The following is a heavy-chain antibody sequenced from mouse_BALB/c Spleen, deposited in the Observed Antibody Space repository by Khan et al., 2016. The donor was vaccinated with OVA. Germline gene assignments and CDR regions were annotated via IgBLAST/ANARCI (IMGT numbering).Heavy chain of an antibody. CDR1: GFNIKDTY. Sequence: VQLQQSGTELVKPGASVKLSCTASGFNIKDTYMHWVKQRPEQGLDWIGRIDPANGNTKSGPKFQGKATITADTSSNTAYLQLSSLTSEDTAVYYGARDYWDVFAYWGQGTLVTVSA. CDR2: IDPANGNT. CDR3: ARDYWDVFAY. D-gene: IGHD4-1*01. V-gene: IGHV14-3*02. J-gene: IGHJ3*01.